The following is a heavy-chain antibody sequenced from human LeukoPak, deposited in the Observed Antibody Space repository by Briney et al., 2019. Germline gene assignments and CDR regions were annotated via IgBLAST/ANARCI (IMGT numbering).Heavy chain of an antibody. D-gene: IGHD4-17*01. CDR2: IKQDGSDK. CDR1: GLHYRTYR. V-gene: IGHV3-7*01. Sequence: QSGGSLRHLCGPSGLHYRTYRLSWVRQAPGKGPEWVANIKQDGSDKYYVDSVEGPFTISRDNAKNSLYLQMNSLRADDMAVYYCARGTATVTPKHFAYWGQGTPVTLSS. CDR3: ARGTATVTPKHFAY. J-gene: IGHJ4*02.